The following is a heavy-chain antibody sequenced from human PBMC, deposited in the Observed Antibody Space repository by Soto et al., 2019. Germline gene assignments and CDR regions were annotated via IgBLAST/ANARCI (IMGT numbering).Heavy chain of an antibody. V-gene: IGHV3-23*01. CDR2: ISHSGGST. Sequence: PGGSLRLSCAASGFTFSSYAMSWVRQAPGKGLEWVSSISHSGGSTYYADSVKGRFTISRDNSDNTLYLQMNSLRAEDTAVYYCAKAVSAGYTSGWFRTPSDFWGQGTLVTVSS. D-gene: IGHD6-19*01. J-gene: IGHJ4*02. CDR1: GFTFSSYA. CDR3: AKAVSAGYTSGWFRTPSDF.